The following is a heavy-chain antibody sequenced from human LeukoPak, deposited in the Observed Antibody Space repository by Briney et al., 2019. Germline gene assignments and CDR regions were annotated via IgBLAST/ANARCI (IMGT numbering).Heavy chain of an antibody. CDR1: GFSLSTSGVG. Sequence: SGPTLVNPTQTLTLTCTFSGFSLSTSGVGVGWIRQPPGKALEWLALIYWDDDKRYSPSLKSRLTISKDTSKNQVVLTMANMDPVDTATYYCARLRYLNWFDSWGQGTLVTVSS. CDR3: ARLRYLNWFDS. V-gene: IGHV2-5*02. D-gene: IGHD2-15*01. J-gene: IGHJ5*01. CDR2: IYWDDDK.